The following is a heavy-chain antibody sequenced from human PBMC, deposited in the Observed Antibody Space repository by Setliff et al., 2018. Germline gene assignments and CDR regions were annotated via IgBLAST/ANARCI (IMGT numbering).Heavy chain of an antibody. V-gene: IGHV3-74*03. D-gene: IGHD1-26*01. CDR1: GFTFSTYW. CDR3: ARVGSKPQLGWFDP. Sequence: GGSLRLSCVTSGFTFSTYWMHWVRQAPGQGLVWVARISTDGSSITYADSVKGRFTISRDNARNTLYLQMNSLTAEDTAVYYCARVGSKPQLGWFDPWGQGTLVTVS. CDR2: ISTDGSSI. J-gene: IGHJ5*02.